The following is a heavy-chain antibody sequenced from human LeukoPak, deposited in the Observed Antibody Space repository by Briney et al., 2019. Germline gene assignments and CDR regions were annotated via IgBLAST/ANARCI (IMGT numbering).Heavy chain of an antibody. CDR1: GYTFTGYY. CDR2: INPNSGGT. Sequence: GASVKVSCKASGYTFTGYYMHWVRQAPGQGLEWMGWINPNSGGTNYAQKFQGRVTMTRDTSISTAYMELSRLRSDDTAVYYCARDRLETAGWFDPWGQGTLVTVSS. CDR3: ARDRLETAGWFDP. J-gene: IGHJ5*02. V-gene: IGHV1-2*02. D-gene: IGHD3-3*01.